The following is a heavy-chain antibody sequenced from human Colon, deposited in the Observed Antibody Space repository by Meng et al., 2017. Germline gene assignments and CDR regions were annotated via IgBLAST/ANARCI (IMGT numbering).Heavy chain of an antibody. J-gene: IGHJ4*02. CDR2: IYYSGST. CDR1: GGSISSGDYY. CDR3: ARGPTTYFDY. Sequence: QVQPLQSGPGLVKPSPTRSLNCTVSGGSISSGDYYWSRIRQPPGKGLEWIGYIYYSGSTYYNPSLKSRVTISVDTSKNQFSLKLSSVTAADTAVYYCARGPTTYFDYWGQGTLVTVSS. D-gene: IGHD4-17*01. V-gene: IGHV4-30-4*01.